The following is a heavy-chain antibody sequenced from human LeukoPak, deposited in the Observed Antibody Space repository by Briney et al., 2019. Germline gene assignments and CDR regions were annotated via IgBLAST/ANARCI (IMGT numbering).Heavy chain of an antibody. D-gene: IGHD2-2*01. J-gene: IGHJ4*02. V-gene: IGHV5-51*01. Sequence: GESLKISFRSSGYSFNTYWIGWVRQMPGKGLEWMGIIYPGDSDTRYSPSFQGQVTMSADKSINTAYLQWSSLKASDTAMYYCARRQGCSSTSCPPDYWGQGTLVTVSS. CDR1: GYSFNTYW. CDR2: IYPGDSDT. CDR3: ARRQGCSSTSCPPDY.